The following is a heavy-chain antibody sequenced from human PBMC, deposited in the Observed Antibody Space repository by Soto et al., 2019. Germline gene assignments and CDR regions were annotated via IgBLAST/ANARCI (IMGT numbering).Heavy chain of an antibody. CDR3: ARGLAAGDH. D-gene: IGHD6-13*01. CDR1: GFTFTSSA. J-gene: IGHJ4*02. Sequence: SVKVSCKASGFTFTSSAVQWVRQARGQRLEWIGWIVVGSGNTNYAQKFQGRVTIARDMFTSTAYMDLSSLRSEDTATYYCARGLAAGDHWGQGTLVTVSS. CDR2: IVVGSGNT. V-gene: IGHV1-58*01.